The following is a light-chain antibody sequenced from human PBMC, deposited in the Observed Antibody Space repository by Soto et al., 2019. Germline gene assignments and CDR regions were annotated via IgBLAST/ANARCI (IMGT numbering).Light chain of an antibody. CDR1: QSVSSY. J-gene: IGKJ5*01. Sequence: EILFTHPPANLSLSPGASATLSCRASQSVSSYLAWYQQKPGQAPRLLIYDASNRATGISARFSGSGSGTDFTLTISSLEPEDFAVYYCQQRSKWPPEVTFGQGTRLEI. CDR3: QQRSKWPPEVT. V-gene: IGKV3-11*01. CDR2: DAS.